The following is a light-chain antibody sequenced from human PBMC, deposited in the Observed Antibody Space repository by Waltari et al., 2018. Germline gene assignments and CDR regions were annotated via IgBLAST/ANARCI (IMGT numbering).Light chain of an antibody. J-gene: IGKJ3*01. CDR3: QQYNNWPPLFT. CDR2: GAS. V-gene: IGKV3-15*01. Sequence: EIVMTQSPATLSVSPGERATLSCRASQSVSNNLAWYQQKPGQAPRLLIYGASTRATGIPARFSGSGSGTEFTLTISSLQSEDFAVYYCQQYNNWPPLFTFDPGTKVDIK. CDR1: QSVSNN.